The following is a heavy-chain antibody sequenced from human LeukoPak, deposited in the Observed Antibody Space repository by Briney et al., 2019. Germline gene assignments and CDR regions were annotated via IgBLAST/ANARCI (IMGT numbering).Heavy chain of an antibody. V-gene: IGHV4-61*02. J-gene: IGHJ5*02. Sequence: SETLSLTCTVPGGSISSGYYYWSWIRQPAGKGLEWNGRIYTSGCPNYNPSLKSRVTISVDTAKNQFSLKLSSVTAADTAVYYCAREVQYDILTGYYGFDPWGQGTLVTVSS. CDR3: AREVQYDILTGYYGFDP. D-gene: IGHD3-9*01. CDR2: IYTSGCP. CDR1: GGSISSGYYY.